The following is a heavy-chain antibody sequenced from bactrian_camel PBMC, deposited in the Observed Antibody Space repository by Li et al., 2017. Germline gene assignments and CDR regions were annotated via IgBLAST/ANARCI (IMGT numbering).Heavy chain of an antibody. CDR3: AATERVWAYNL. J-gene: IGHJ4*01. Sequence: HVQLVESGGGSVQAGGSLGLSCAASGLTYSRSCMGWFRQAPGKEREGIAAIDRDGTTQYADSMEGRFTISRDNAKNTLYLQMNSLKPEDTAVYWCAATERVWAYNLWGQGTQVTVS. CDR2: IDRDGTT. D-gene: IGHD1*01. CDR1: GLTYSRSC. V-gene: IGHV3S55*01.